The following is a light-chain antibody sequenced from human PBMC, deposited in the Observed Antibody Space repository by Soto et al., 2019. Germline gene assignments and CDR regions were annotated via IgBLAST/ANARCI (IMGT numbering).Light chain of an antibody. Sequence: QSVLTQPPSASGSFGQSVTISCTGTSSDVGGYNYVSWYQQHPGKAPNLMFYEVCERPSGVPVRFSGSKSGNTASLTVFGLQADDEADYYCSSYSGTNYHYVFGTGTKVTVL. CDR1: SSDVGGYNY. CDR2: EVC. V-gene: IGLV2-8*01. J-gene: IGLJ1*01. CDR3: SSYSGTNYHYV.